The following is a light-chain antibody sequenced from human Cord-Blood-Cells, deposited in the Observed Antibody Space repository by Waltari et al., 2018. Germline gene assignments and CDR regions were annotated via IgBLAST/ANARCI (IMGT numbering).Light chain of an antibody. Sequence: SALTQPPSASGSPGHSVTISCTCPSRDGGGYNYVSWYHQHPGQAPKLMIYEVSKRPSGVPDRFSGSKSGNTASLTVSGLQAEDEADYYCSSFRVFGTGTKVTVL. J-gene: IGLJ1*01. V-gene: IGLV2-8*01. CDR1: SRDGGGYNY. CDR3: SSFRV. CDR2: EVS.